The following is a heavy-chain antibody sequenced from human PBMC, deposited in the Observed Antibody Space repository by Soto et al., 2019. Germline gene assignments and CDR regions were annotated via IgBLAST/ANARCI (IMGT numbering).Heavy chain of an antibody. D-gene: IGHD6-6*01. V-gene: IGHV3-21*01. CDR2: ISSSSSYI. CDR1: GFTFSSYS. Sequence: GGSLRLSCAASGFTFSSYSMNWVRQAPGKGLEWVSSISSSSSYIYYADSVKGRFTISRDNAKNSLYLQMNSLRAEDTSVYYCARGPYSSSLKVYFDYWGQGTLVTVSS. J-gene: IGHJ4*02. CDR3: ARGPYSSSLKVYFDY.